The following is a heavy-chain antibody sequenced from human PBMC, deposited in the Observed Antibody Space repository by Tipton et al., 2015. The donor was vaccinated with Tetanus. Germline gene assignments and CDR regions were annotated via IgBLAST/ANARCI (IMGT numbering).Heavy chain of an antibody. CDR3: ARDSTGTEAFDI. CDR1: GYSISSGYF. V-gene: IGHV4-38-2*02. D-gene: IGHD1-1*01. Sequence: TLSLTCGVSGYSISSGYFWAWIRQTPGKGLEWIGRIFHTGSVHYNPSLQNRVSLSLDTSNNRFSLNLASVTAADTALYYCARDSTGTEAFDIWGQGTMVTVSS. J-gene: IGHJ3*02. CDR2: IFHTGSV.